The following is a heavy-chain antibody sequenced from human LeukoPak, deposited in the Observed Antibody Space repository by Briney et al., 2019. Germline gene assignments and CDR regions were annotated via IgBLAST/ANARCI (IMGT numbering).Heavy chain of an antibody. V-gene: IGHV3-33*01. CDR3: ASQHS. Sequence: GRSLRLSCVASGFIFSSYGMHWVRQAPGKGLEWVAVIWYDGSNKYYADSVKGRYTISRDNSKNTLYLQMNSLRAEDTAVYYCASQHSWGQGTLVTVSS. CDR1: GFIFSSYG. J-gene: IGHJ4*02. CDR2: IWYDGSNK.